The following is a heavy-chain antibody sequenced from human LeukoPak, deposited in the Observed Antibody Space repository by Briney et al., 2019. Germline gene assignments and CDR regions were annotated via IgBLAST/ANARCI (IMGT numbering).Heavy chain of an antibody. D-gene: IGHD4-17*01. J-gene: IGHJ4*02. CDR3: ATHDYGDYHY. CDR2: INHSGST. CDR1: GGSFSGYY. V-gene: IGHV4-34*01. Sequence: SETLSLTCGVYGGSFSGYYWSWIRQPPGKGLEWIGEINHSGSTNYNPSLKSRVTISVDTSKNQFSLKLSSVTAADTAVYYCATHDYGDYHYWGQGTLVTVSS.